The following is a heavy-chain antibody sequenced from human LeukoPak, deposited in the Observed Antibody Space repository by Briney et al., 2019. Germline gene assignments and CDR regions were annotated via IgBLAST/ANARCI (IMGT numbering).Heavy chain of an antibody. Sequence: PGRSLRLSCAASGFTFSSYAMHWVPEAPGKGLEWVAVISYDGSNKYYADSVKGRFTISRDNSKNTLYLQMNSLRAEDTAVYYCARPIAAVVGNWFDPWGQGTLVTVSS. CDR2: ISYDGSNK. J-gene: IGHJ5*02. V-gene: IGHV3-30-3*01. CDR1: GFTFSSYA. CDR3: ARPIAAVVGNWFDP. D-gene: IGHD6-13*01.